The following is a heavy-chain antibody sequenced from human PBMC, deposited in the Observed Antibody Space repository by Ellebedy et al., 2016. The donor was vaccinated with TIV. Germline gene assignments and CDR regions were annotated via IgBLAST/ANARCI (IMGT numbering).Heavy chain of an antibody. J-gene: IGHJ5*02. D-gene: IGHD4-17*01. CDR3: ARRGSYGDYAVQINSWFDR. Sequence: PGGSLRLSCVASGFSFRSDWMSWVRQAPGKGLEWVANIYQDGSNQYYVDSVKGRFTISRDNANKSLFLQINSLRGEDTAVYYCARRGSYGDYAVQINSWFDRWGRGTLVTFSS. CDR2: IYQDGSNQ. V-gene: IGHV3-7*01. CDR1: GFSFRSDW.